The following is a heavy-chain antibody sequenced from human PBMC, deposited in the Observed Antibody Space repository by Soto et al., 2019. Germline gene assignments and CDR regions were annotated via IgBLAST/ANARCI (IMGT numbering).Heavy chain of an antibody. D-gene: IGHD3-3*01. J-gene: IGHJ4*02. CDR1: GFTFSSYS. CDR3: ARDYDFWSGSAAPFDY. V-gene: IGHV3-21*01. Sequence: GGSLRLSCAASGFTFSSYSMNWVRQAPGKGLEWVSSISSSSSYIYYADSVKGRFTISRDNAKNSLYLQMNSLRAEDTAVYYCARDYDFWSGSAAPFDYWGQGTLVTVSS. CDR2: ISSSSSYI.